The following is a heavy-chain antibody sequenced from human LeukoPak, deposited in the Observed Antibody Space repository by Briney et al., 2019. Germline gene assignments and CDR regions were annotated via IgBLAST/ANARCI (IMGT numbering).Heavy chain of an antibody. CDR3: ARGYCSSTSCSDYYYYYMDV. J-gene: IGHJ6*03. V-gene: IGHV4-30-4*08. CDR1: GGSISSGDYY. CDR2: IYYSGST. D-gene: IGHD2-2*01. Sequence: PSETLSLTCTVSGGSISSGDYYWRWIRQPPGKGLEWIGYIYYSGSTYYNPSLKSRVTISVDRSKNQFSLKLSSVTAADTAVYYCARGYCSSTSCSDYYYYYMDVWGKGTTVTVSS.